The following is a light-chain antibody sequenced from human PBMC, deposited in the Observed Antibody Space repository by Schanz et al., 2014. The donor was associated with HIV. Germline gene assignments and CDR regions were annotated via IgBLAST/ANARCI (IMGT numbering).Light chain of an antibody. CDR1: NSDIGAYNY. CDR3: CSYSSGDRHWV. Sequence: QSVLTQPRSVSGSPGQSVTISCTGSNSDIGAYNYVSWYQHHPTKAPKLLLYDVTKRPSGVPDRFSGSTSGITASLTISGLQAEDEADYYCCSYSSGDRHWVFGGGTKLTVL. V-gene: IGLV2-11*01. J-gene: IGLJ3*02. CDR2: DVT.